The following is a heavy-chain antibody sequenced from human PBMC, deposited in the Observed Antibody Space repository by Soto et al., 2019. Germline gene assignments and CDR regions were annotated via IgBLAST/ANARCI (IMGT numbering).Heavy chain of an antibody. D-gene: IGHD2-15*01. CDR3: ARDLGYCRSGTCSREWFDP. V-gene: IGHV1-18*01. CDR1: GYTFTTHG. CDR2: VRGDNGHT. Sequence: QVQLVQSGAEVKKPGASVKVSCKASGYTFTTHGISWVRQAPGQGLEWMGWVRGDNGHTNYAQSLQGRVTMTTDTSTNTAYMGLRSLRSDDTAVYYCARDLGYCRSGTCSREWFDPWGQGTLVPVSS. J-gene: IGHJ5*02.